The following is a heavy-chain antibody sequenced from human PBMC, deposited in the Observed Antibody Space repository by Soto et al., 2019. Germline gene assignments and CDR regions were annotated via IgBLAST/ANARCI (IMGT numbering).Heavy chain of an antibody. CDR3: ARGGSLNWYFDL. J-gene: IGHJ2*01. CDR2: INSDGSST. V-gene: IGHV3-74*01. D-gene: IGHD1-26*01. CDR1: GFTFSSYW. Sequence: EVQLVESGGGLVQPGGSLSLSCAASGFTFSSYWMHWVRQAPGKGLVWVSRINSDGSSTSYADSVKGRFTISRDNAKNTLYLQMNSLRAEDTAVYYCARGGSLNWYFDLWGRGTLVTVSS.